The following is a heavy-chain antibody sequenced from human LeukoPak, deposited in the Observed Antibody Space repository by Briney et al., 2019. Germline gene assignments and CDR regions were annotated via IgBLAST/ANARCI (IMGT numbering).Heavy chain of an antibody. Sequence: GESLKISCKGSGYRITSYWFAWVRQMPGKGLEWMGIIYPDDSDTRYSPSFQGHVTISADKSISTAYLQWSSLKASDTAMYYCARRGDYGDYWGQGTLVTVSS. J-gene: IGHJ4*02. CDR1: GYRITSYW. CDR2: IYPDDSDT. CDR3: ARRGDYGDY. V-gene: IGHV5-51*01.